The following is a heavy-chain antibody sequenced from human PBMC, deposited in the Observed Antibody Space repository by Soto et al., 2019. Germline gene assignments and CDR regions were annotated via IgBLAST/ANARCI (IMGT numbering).Heavy chain of an antibody. CDR3: ARRPLYCSSTSCYFFDY. CDR1: GGSISSGGYY. D-gene: IGHD2-2*01. Sequence: PSETLSLTCTVSGGSISSGGYYWSWIRQHPGKGLEWIGYIYYSGSTYYNPSLKSRVTISVDTSKNQFSLKLSSVTAADTAVYYCARRPLYCSSTSCYFFDYWGQGTLVTVSS. J-gene: IGHJ4*02. CDR2: IYYSGST. V-gene: IGHV4-31*03.